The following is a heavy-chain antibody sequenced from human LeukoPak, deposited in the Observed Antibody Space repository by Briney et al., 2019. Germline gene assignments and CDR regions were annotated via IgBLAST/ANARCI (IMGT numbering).Heavy chain of an antibody. V-gene: IGHV4-39*01. CDR1: GGSISSSSYY. CDR3: ARVGRLSTSFNYYMDV. J-gene: IGHJ6*03. Sequence: PSETLSLTCTVSGGSISSSSYYWGWIRQPPGKGLEWIGSIYYSGSTYYNPSLKSRVTISVDTSKNQFSLKLSPVTAADTAVYYCARVGRLSTSFNYYMDVWGKGTTVTVSS. D-gene: IGHD2-2*01. CDR2: IYYSGST.